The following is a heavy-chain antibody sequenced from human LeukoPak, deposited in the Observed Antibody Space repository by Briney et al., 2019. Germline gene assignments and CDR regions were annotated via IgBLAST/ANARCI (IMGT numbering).Heavy chain of an antibody. CDR2: INQDGNDK. CDR3: AVTRTRGDH. Sequence: TGGSLRLSCAASGFTFSNYWMTWIRQAPGKGLEWVANINQDGNDKYYVDSVKGRFTISRDNTKSSVLLQMNSLRAEDTAVYYCAVTRTRGDHWGQGTLVTVSS. V-gene: IGHV3-7*03. CDR1: GFTFSNYW. J-gene: IGHJ4*02. D-gene: IGHD3-10*01.